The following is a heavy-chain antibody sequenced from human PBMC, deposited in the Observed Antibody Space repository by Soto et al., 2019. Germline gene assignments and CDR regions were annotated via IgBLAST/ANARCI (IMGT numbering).Heavy chain of an antibody. Sequence: QVQLVESGGGVVQPGRSLRLSCAASGFTFSSYGMHWVRQAPGKGLEWVAVIWYDGSNKYYADSVKGRFTISRDNSKNTLYLQMNSLRAEETAVYYCARDRGSSWYAAYYYGMDVWGQGTTVTVSS. V-gene: IGHV3-33*01. CDR2: IWYDGSNK. D-gene: IGHD6-13*01. CDR3: ARDRGSSWYAAYYYGMDV. CDR1: GFTFSSYG. J-gene: IGHJ6*02.